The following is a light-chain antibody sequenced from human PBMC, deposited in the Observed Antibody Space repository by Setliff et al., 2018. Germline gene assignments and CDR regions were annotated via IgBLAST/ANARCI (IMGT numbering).Light chain of an antibody. CDR1: SRDVGSYDF. V-gene: IGLV2-14*03. Sequence: SALAQPASVSGSPGQSITISCIGSSRDVGSYDFVSWYQQHPGKAPKLIIYDVTNRPSGVPNRFSGSKAGNTASLTISGLQAEDEADYYCSAYTSSSTYVFGTGTKVTVL. J-gene: IGLJ1*01. CDR2: DVT. CDR3: SAYTSSSTYV.